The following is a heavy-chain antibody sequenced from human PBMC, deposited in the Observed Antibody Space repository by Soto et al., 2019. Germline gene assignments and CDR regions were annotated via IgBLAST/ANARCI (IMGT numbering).Heavy chain of an antibody. CDR2: IIPIFGTA. D-gene: IGHD3-22*01. CDR3: ARGYYYDSSGYSKFDY. CDR1: GGTFSSYA. Sequence: GASVKVSCKASGGTFSSYAISWVRQAPGQGLEWMGGIIPIFGTANYAQKFQGRVTITADESTSTAYMELSSLRSEDTAVYYCARGYYYDSSGYSKFDYWGQGTLVTVSS. V-gene: IGHV1-69*13. J-gene: IGHJ4*02.